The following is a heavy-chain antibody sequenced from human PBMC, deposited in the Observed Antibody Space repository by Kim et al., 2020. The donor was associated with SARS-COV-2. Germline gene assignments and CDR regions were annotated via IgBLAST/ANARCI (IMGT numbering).Heavy chain of an antibody. J-gene: IGHJ4*02. D-gene: IGHD5-12*01. Sequence: GGSLRLSCAASEFTFSSYAMSWVRQAPGKGLEWVSGISDIGGSTYHADSVKGRFTISRDNSKNTLYLQMNSLRAEDTAVYYCAKARKSGSLGIVATVTDYWGQGTLVIVSS. V-gene: IGHV3-23*01. CDR1: EFTFSSYA. CDR3: AKARKSGSLGIVATVTDY. CDR2: ISDIGGST.